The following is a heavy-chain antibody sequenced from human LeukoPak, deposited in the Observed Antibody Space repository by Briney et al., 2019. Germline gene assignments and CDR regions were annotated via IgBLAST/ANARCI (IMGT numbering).Heavy chain of an antibody. CDR1: GGSISSYY. Sequence: SETLSLTCTVSGGSISSYYWSWIRQPPGKGLEWIGFIFYSGTTNYNPFLKSRVTISVDTSKNQFSLKLSSVTAADTAVYYCARGGWNKFDYWGQGTLVTVSS. D-gene: IGHD3-22*01. V-gene: IGHV4-59*01. J-gene: IGHJ4*02. CDR3: ARGGWNKFDY. CDR2: IFYSGTT.